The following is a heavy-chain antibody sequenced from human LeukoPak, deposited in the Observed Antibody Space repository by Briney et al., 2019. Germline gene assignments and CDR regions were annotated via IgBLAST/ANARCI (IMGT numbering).Heavy chain of an antibody. CDR3: ASVYYYDSSGYPRY. Sequence: ASVTVSCKASGYTFTSYAMNWVRQAPGQGVEGMGWINTNTGNPTYAQGFTGRFVFSLDTSVSTAYLQISSLKAEDTAVYYCASVYYYDSSGYPRYWGQGTLVTVSS. CDR2: INTNTGNP. D-gene: IGHD3-22*01. CDR1: GYTFTSYA. V-gene: IGHV7-4-1*02. J-gene: IGHJ4*02.